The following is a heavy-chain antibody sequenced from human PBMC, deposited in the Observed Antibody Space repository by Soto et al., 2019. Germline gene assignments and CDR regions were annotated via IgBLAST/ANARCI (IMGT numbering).Heavy chain of an antibody. CDR1: GDSIGGYY. J-gene: IGHJ4*02. CDR3: ARHGSRDVVRFDY. V-gene: IGHV4-59*08. Sequence: HVQLRESGPGLVQPSETLSLTCTVSGDSIGGYYWNWIRQTAGEGLEWIGFIYYTGYTYYNPSLQRRVTLSLHTSKNRFSLNLPSVTAADTAMYYCARHGSRDVVRFDYWGQGILVSVSS. D-gene: IGHD2-15*01. CDR2: IYYTGYT.